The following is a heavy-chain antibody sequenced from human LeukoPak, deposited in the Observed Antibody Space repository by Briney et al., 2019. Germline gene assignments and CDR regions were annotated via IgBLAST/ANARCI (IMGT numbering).Heavy chain of an antibody. CDR1: GYTFTGYY. V-gene: IGHV1-2*02. CDR2: INPNSGGT. J-gene: IGHJ4*02. CDR3: ARAMVRGVIRYYFDY. D-gene: IGHD3-10*01. Sequence: ASVKVSCKASGYTFTGYYMHWVRQAPGQGLEWMGWINPNSGGTNYAQKFQGRVAMTRDTSISTAYMELSRLRSDDTAVYYCARAMVRGVIRYYFDYWGQGTLVTVSS.